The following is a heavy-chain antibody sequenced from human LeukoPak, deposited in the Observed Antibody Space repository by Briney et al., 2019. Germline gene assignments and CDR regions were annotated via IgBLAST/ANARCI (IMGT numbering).Heavy chain of an antibody. Sequence: ASVKVSCKASGYTFTGSYMHWVRQAPGQGLEWMGWINPNSGGTDYAQKLQGRVTMTRDTSISTAYMELSRLTSDDTAMYYCARKEGDYWGQGTLVTVSS. J-gene: IGHJ4*02. CDR1: GYTFTGSY. V-gene: IGHV1-2*02. CDR3: ARKEGDY. CDR2: INPNSGGT.